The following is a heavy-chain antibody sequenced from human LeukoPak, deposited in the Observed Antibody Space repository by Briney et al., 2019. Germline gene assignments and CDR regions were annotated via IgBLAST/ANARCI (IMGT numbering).Heavy chain of an antibody. CDR3: ASGYSSVTVTTFDP. CDR2: IYYSGST. CDR1: GGSISSSNYY. D-gene: IGHD4-17*01. J-gene: IGHJ5*02. Sequence: PSETLSLTCTVSGGSISSSNYYWGWIRQPPGKGLEWIGSIYYSGSTYYNPSLKSRVIVSLDTSKNQFSLKLTSVTAADRAVYYWASGYSSVTVTTFDPGGQGTLVTVSA. V-gene: IGHV4-39*07.